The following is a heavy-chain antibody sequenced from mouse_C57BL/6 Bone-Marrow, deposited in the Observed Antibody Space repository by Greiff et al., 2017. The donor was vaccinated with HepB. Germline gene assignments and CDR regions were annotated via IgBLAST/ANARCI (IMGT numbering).Heavy chain of an antibody. Sequence: QVQLQQPGAELVRPGTSVKLSCKASGYTFTSYWMHWVKQRPGQGLEWIGVIDPSDSYTNYNQKFKGKATLTVDTTSSTAYMQLSSLTSEDSAVYYCARLFPYYAMDYCGQGTSVTVSS. CDR2: IDPSDSYT. V-gene: IGHV1-59*01. CDR1: GYTFTSYW. CDR3: ARLFPYYAMDY. J-gene: IGHJ4*01.